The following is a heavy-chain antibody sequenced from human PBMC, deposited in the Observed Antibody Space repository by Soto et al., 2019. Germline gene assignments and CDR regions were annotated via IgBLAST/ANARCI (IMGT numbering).Heavy chain of an antibody. CDR1: GFAFSSFE. D-gene: IGHD2-2*01. CDR3: ASQPAVWPFNWFDP. CDR2: ISSIGSTI. Sequence: GGSLRLSCAASGFAFSSFEMTWVRQAPGKGLEWVSYISSIGSTIYYADPVKGRFTISRDNAKNALYLQMNSLRAEDTAVYYCASQPAVWPFNWFDPWGQGTLVTVSS. V-gene: IGHV3-48*03. J-gene: IGHJ5*02.